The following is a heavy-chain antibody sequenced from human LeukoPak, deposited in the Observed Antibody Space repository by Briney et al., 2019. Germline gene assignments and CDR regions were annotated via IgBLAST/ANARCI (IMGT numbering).Heavy chain of an antibody. CDR2: INPNSGGT. D-gene: IGHD3-10*01. Sequence: GASVKVSCKASGYTFTSYGISWVRQAPGQGLEWMGWINPNSGGTNYAQKFQGWVTMTRDTSISTAYMELSRLRSDDTAVYYCARDGAVRGVIIDYWGQGTLVTVSS. CDR3: ARDGAVRGVIIDY. J-gene: IGHJ4*02. CDR1: GYTFTSYG. V-gene: IGHV1-2*04.